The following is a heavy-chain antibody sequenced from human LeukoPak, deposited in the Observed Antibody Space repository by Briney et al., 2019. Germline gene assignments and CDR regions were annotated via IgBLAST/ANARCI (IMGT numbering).Heavy chain of an antibody. CDR1: GGTFSSYA. Sequence: ASVKVSCKASGGTFSSYAISWVRQAPGQWLEWMGGIIPIFGTANYAQKFQGRVTITTDESTSTAYMELSSLRSEDTAVYYCARGARMATTYAFDIWGQGTMVTVSS. CDR3: ARGARMATTYAFDI. J-gene: IGHJ3*02. D-gene: IGHD5-24*01. CDR2: IIPIFGTA. V-gene: IGHV1-69*05.